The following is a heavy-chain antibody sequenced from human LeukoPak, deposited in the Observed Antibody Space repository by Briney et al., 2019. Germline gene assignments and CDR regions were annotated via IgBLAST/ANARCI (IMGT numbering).Heavy chain of an antibody. CDR2: ISYDGSNK. CDR1: GFTFSSYA. D-gene: IGHD4-17*01. Sequence: GGSLRLSCAASGFTFSSYAMHWVRRAPGKGLEWVAVISYDGSNKYYADSVKGRFTISRDNSKNTLYLQMNSLRAEDTAVYYCARDYGDYCFDYWGQGTLVTVSS. V-gene: IGHV3-30*04. CDR3: ARDYGDYCFDY. J-gene: IGHJ4*02.